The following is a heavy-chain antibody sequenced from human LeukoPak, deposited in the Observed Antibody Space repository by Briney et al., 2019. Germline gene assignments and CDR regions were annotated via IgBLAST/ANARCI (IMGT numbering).Heavy chain of an antibody. V-gene: IGHV1-8*01. J-gene: IGHJ6*03. CDR3: ARVYGDEDYYYYYYMDV. Sequence: GASVKVSCKASGYTFTSYDINWVRQAPGQGLEWMGWMNPNSGNTGYAQKFQGRVTMTRNTSISTAYMELSSLRSEDTAVYYCARVYGDEDYYYYYYMDVWGKGTTVTVSS. CDR2: MNPNSGNT. D-gene: IGHD4-17*01. CDR1: GYTFTSYD.